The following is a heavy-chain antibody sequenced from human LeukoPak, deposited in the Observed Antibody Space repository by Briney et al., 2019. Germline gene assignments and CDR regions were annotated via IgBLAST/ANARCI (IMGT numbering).Heavy chain of an antibody. CDR1: GYTFTGHY. Sequence: WASVKVSCKASGYTFTGHYMHWVRQAPGQGLEWMGWINPNSGGTSYAQNFQGRVTMTRDTSINTAYMEVSRLRSDDTAVYYCAREPYPPPWYYFDYWGQGTLVTVSS. J-gene: IGHJ4*02. CDR3: AREPYPPPWYYFDY. CDR2: INPNSGGT. V-gene: IGHV1-2*02. D-gene: IGHD2-8*02.